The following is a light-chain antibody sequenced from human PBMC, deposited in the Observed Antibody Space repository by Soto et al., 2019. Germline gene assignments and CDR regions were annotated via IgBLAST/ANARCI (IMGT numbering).Light chain of an antibody. CDR3: SSYTSATTLYV. V-gene: IGLV2-14*01. Sequence: QAVVTQPASVSGSPGQSITISCTGTSSDVGGYNYVSWYQHHAGNAPRLMIYASSNRPSGVSHRFSGSRSGNTASLTISGLQAEDEADYYCSSYTSATTLYVFGTGTKLTVL. J-gene: IGLJ1*01. CDR1: SSDVGGYNY. CDR2: ASS.